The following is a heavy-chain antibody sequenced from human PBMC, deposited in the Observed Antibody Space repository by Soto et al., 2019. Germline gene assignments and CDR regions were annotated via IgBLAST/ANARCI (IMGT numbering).Heavy chain of an antibody. V-gene: IGHV1-2*02. CDR3: ASIALPAAIGDYYGVDV. D-gene: IGHD2-2*01. CDR2: INPNSGDT. CDR1: GYTFTGFY. Sequence: VQLVQSGPDVKKPGASVKVSCKASGYTFTGFYIHWVRQAPGQGLEWIGWINPNSGDTNYALNFQGRVSLTRDTSTNTAYMELSRLRFDDTAVYYCASIALPAAIGDYYGVDVWGQGTTVTVSS. J-gene: IGHJ6*02.